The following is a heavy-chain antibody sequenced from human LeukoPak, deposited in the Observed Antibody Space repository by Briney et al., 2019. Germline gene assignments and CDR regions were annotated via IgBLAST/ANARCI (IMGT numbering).Heavy chain of an antibody. V-gene: IGHV5-51*01. D-gene: IGHD5-12*01. CDR1: GYRFTSYW. CDR3: ARLPGIVATIERYFDY. J-gene: IGHJ4*02. Sequence: GESLKISCKGSGYRFTSYWIAWVRQMPGKGLEWMGIIYPSDSDTRYSPSFQGQVTISADKSISTAYLQWSSLKASDTAMYYCARLPGIVATIERYFDYWGQGTLVTVSS. CDR2: IYPSDSDT.